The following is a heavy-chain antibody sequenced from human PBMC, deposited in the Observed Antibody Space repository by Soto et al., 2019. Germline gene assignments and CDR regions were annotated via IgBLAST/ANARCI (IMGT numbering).Heavy chain of an antibody. CDR2: INYSGST. V-gene: IGHV4-59*01. J-gene: IGHJ4*02. D-gene: IGHD1-7*01. CDR1: GGSISSYC. Sequence: PSETLSLTCTVSGGSISSYCWSWIRQPPGKGLEWIGFINYSGSTNYNPSLKSRGTISVYTSKNQFSLKLSSVSAADTAVYYCAREKTTSGDFDYWGQGTLFTVSS. CDR3: AREKTTSGDFDY.